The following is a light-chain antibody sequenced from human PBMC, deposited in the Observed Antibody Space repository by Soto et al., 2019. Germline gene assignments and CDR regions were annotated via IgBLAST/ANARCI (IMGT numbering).Light chain of an antibody. J-gene: IGLJ1*01. Sequence: QSVLTQPPSASGSPGQSVTISCTGTSSDVGGYNYVSWYQQHPGKAPKLMIYEVSKRPSGVPDRFSGSKSGNTASLTVSGIQAEDEADEYWCSYAGSSTYVVGSGTKVNV. CDR2: EVS. CDR3: CSYAGSSTYV. CDR1: SSDVGGYNY. V-gene: IGLV2-8*01.